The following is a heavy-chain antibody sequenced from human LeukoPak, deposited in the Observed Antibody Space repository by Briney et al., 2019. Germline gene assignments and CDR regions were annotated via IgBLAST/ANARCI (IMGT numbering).Heavy chain of an antibody. CDR2: IYTSGST. CDR1: GGSISSYY. D-gene: IGHD5-12*01. V-gene: IGHV4-4*07. J-gene: IGHJ4*02. CDR3: ARSVDIVAKTIVGFDY. Sequence: SETLSLTCTVSGGSISSYYWSWIRQPAGKGLEWIGRIYTSGSTNYNPSLKSRVTMSVDTSKNQFSLKLSSVTAADTAVYYCARSVDIVAKTIVGFDYWGQGTLVTVSS.